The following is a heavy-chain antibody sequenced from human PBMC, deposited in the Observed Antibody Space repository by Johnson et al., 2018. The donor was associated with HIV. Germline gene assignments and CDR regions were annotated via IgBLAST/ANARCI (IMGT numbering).Heavy chain of an antibody. J-gene: IGHJ3*02. V-gene: IGHV3-30*18. CDR1: GFTFSHYG. Sequence: QVQLVESGGGVVQPGRSLRLSCVASGFTFSHYGMHWVRQAPGKGLEWVAVISYDGSNKYYADSVKGRFTISRDNSKNTLYLQMNSLRAEDTAVYYCAKAIGDAFDSWGQGTMVTVSS. CDR2: ISYDGSNK. CDR3: AKAIGDAFDS. D-gene: IGHD2/OR15-2a*01.